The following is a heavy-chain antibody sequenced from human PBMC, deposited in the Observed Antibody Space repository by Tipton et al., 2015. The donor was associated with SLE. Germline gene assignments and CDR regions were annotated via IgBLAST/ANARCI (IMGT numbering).Heavy chain of an antibody. CDR1: GYSISSGYY. CDR2: IYYSGST. Sequence: LRLSCGVSGYSISSGYYWGWIRQPPGKEPEWIGSIYYSGSTYYTPSLKSRVTTSVDTSKNQFSLSLYSVTVEDTAVYYCARQGTGFGSGRDDYWGQGTPVPVSS. D-gene: IGHD1-14*01. J-gene: IGHJ4*02. V-gene: IGHV4-38-2*01. CDR3: ARQGTGFGSGRDDY.